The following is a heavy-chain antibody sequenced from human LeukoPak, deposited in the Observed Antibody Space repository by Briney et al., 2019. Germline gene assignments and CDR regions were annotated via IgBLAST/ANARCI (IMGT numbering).Heavy chain of an antibody. D-gene: IGHD3-10*01. Sequence: GGSLRLSCAAPGFTFSSYGMHWVRQAPGKGLEWVAAISYDGYNKYYADSVKGRFTISRDNSKDTLYLQMNSLRAEDAAVYYCAKDGPFSYGSGSYYQAVLDYWGQGTLSPSPQ. J-gene: IGHJ4*02. V-gene: IGHV3-30*18. CDR1: GFTFSSYG. CDR2: ISYDGYNK. CDR3: AKDGPFSYGSGSYYQAVLDY.